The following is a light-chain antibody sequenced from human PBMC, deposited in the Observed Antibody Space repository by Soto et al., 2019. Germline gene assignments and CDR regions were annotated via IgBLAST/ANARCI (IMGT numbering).Light chain of an antibody. V-gene: IGKV1-27*01. CDR3: QKYNSAPRT. CDR2: AAS. Sequence: DIQMTQSPSSLSASLGDRVTITCRASQCIGNYLAWYQLKPGKVPKLLIYAASTLQSGVPSRFSGSGSGTDFTLTISSLQPADVATYFCQKYNSAPRTVGQGTKVEI. CDR1: QCIGNY. J-gene: IGKJ1*01.